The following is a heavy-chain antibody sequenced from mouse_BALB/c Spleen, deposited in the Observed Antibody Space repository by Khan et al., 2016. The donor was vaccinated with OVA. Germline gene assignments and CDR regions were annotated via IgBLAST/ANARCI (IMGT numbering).Heavy chain of an antibody. D-gene: IGHD2-10*01. CDR2: VYPGDGRA. V-gene: IGHV1S81*02. Sequence: VQLQQSGAELVKPGASVKLSCKASGYTFTNYWVHWVKQRPGQGLEWIGEVYPGDGRADYNEKFKGKATLTVDKSSNTAFMQLSSLTSEDSAVYSWARNASFGNYFDSWGQGTTLTVSS. CDR3: ARNASFGNYFDS. J-gene: IGHJ2*01. CDR1: GYTFTNYW.